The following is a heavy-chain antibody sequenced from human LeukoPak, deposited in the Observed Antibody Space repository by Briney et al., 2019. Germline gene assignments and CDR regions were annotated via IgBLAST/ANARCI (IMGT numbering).Heavy chain of an antibody. CDR2: ISSSGGTI. Sequence: GSLRLSCAASGFTFSSYEMNWVRQAPGKGLEWVSYISSSGGTIYYADSVKGRFTISRDNAKNSLYLQMNSLRAEDTAVYYCARETQSSSWPSGWYVYYYYGMDVWGKGTTVTVSS. CDR3: ARETQSSSWPSGWYVYYYYGMDV. J-gene: IGHJ6*04. CDR1: GFTFSSYE. D-gene: IGHD6-13*01. V-gene: IGHV3-48*03.